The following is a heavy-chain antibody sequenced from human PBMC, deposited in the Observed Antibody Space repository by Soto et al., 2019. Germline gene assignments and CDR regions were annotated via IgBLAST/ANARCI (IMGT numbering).Heavy chain of an antibody. CDR2: INPNSGGT. Sequence: QVQLVQSGAEVKKPGASVKVSCKASGYTFTGYYMHWVRQAPGQGLKWMGWINPNSGGTNYAQKFQGWVTMTRDTSISTAYMELSRLRSDDTAVYYCARDLRFRGDYYCYDYMDVWGKGTTVTVSS. J-gene: IGHJ6*03. CDR1: GYTFTGYY. CDR3: ARDLRFRGDYYCYDYMDV. V-gene: IGHV1-2*04. D-gene: IGHD5-12*01.